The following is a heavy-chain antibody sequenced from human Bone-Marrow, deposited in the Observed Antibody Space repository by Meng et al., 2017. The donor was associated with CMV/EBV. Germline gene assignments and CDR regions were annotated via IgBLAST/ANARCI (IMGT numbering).Heavy chain of an antibody. CDR3: AHRIVLRFLEWSIWDY. CDR1: GFSLSTSGVG. V-gene: IGHV2-5*01. D-gene: IGHD3-3*01. Sequence: SGPTLVKPTQTLTLTCTFSGFSLSTSGVGVGWIRQPPGKALEWLALIYWNDDKRYSPSLKSRLTITKETSKNQVVLTMTNMDPVDTATYYCAHRIVLRFLEWSIWDYWGQGTLVTVSS. J-gene: IGHJ4*02. CDR2: IYWNDDK.